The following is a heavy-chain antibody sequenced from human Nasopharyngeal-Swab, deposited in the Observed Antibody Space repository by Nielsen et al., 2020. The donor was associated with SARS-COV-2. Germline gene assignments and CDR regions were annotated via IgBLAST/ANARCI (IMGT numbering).Heavy chain of an antibody. Sequence: GSLRLSCAASGFTFSDYYMSWIRQAPGKGLEWVANLNKDGSETYYVDSVKGRFTISRDNAKNSLFLQMNTLRGEDTAVYYCVRNMDVWGQGTTVTVSS. CDR2: LNKDGSET. CDR3: VRNMDV. V-gene: IGHV3-7*01. CDR1: GFTFSDYY. J-gene: IGHJ6*02.